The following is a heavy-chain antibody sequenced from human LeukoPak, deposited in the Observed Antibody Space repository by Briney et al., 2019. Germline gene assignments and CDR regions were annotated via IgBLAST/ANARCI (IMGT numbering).Heavy chain of an antibody. CDR2: IYHSGST. V-gene: IGHV4-30-2*01. Sequence: PSQTLSLTCAVSGGSISSGGYSWSWIRQPPGKGLEWIGYIYHSGSTYYNPSLKSRVTISVDRSKNQFSLKLSSVTAADTAVYYCARGLLRRLDPWGQGTLVTVSS. CDR3: ARGLLRRLDP. J-gene: IGHJ5*02. D-gene: IGHD3-10*01. CDR1: GGSISSGGYS.